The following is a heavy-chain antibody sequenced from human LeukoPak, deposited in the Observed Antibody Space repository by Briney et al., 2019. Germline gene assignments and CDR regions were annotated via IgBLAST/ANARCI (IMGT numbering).Heavy chain of an antibody. V-gene: IGHV4-30-4*01. CDR3: ARAPMIVVAYDY. CDR1: GGSISSGDYY. Sequence: ASQTLSLTCTVSGGSISSGDYYWSWIRQPPGKGLEWIGYIYYSGSTYYNPSLKSRVTISVDTSKNQFSLKPSSVTAADTAVYYCARAPMIVVAYDYWGQGTLVTVSS. J-gene: IGHJ4*02. D-gene: IGHD3-22*01. CDR2: IYYSGST.